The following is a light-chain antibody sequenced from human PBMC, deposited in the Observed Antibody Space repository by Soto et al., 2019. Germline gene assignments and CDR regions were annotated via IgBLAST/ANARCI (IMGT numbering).Light chain of an antibody. CDR3: QQRSHWPT. J-gene: IGKJ1*01. V-gene: IGKV3-11*01. CDR2: DAS. Sequence: EIVLTQSPATLSSFPCDRVTLSCRASQSVSSHLAWYQQKPGQSPRLLIYDASNRATGIPARFSGSGSGTDFTLTISSLEPEDFAFYFCQQRSHWPTFGQGTKVDIK. CDR1: QSVSSH.